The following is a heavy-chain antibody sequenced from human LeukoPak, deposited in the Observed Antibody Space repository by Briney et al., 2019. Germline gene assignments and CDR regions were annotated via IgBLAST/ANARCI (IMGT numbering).Heavy chain of an antibody. CDR1: GYTFTSYA. Sequence: ASVKVSCKASGYTFTSYAMHWVRQAPGQRLEWMGWINAGNGNTKYSQEFQGRVTITRDTSATTAYMELSSLRSEDMAVYYCALEGRYDDQGYSDVWGKGTTVTISS. J-gene: IGHJ6*04. D-gene: IGHD3-16*01. CDR2: INAGNGNT. CDR3: ALEGRYDDQGYSDV. V-gene: IGHV1-3*03.